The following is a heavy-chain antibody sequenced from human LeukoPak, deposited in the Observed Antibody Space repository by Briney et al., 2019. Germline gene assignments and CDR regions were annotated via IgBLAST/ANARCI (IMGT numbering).Heavy chain of an antibody. Sequence: ALVKVSCKASGYTFTSYDINWVRQATGQGLEWMGWMNPNSGNTGYAQKFQGRVTMTRNTSISTAYMELSSLRSEDTAVYYCATYSSSWYGANWFDPWGQGTLVTVSS. CDR1: GYTFTSYD. J-gene: IGHJ5*02. CDR3: ATYSSSWYGANWFDP. CDR2: MNPNSGNT. V-gene: IGHV1-8*01. D-gene: IGHD6-13*01.